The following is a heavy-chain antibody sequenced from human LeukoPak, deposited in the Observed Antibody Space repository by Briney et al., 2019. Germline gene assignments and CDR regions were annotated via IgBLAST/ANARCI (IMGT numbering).Heavy chain of an antibody. CDR2: IRTYDDNA. CDR1: GYTFTSYG. Sequence: GASVKVSCKASGYTFTSYGIIWVRQAPGQGLEWMGGIRTYDDNANYAERLQGRVTMTTDTSTSTAYMELRSLRSDDTAVYYCAKADSVSIAVAGLSYFDYWGQGTLVTVSS. CDR3: AKADSVSIAVAGLSYFDY. J-gene: IGHJ4*02. V-gene: IGHV1-18*01. D-gene: IGHD6-19*01.